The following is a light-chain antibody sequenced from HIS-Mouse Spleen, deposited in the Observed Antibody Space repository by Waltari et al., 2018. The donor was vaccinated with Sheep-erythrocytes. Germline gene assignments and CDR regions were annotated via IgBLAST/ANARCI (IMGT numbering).Light chain of an antibody. CDR2: KVS. CDR3: MQGTPPLT. J-gene: IGKJ4*01. V-gene: IGKV2-30*02. Sequence: DVVMTQSPLSLPVTLGQPASISCRSSQSLVHSDGNTYLNWFQQRPGQSPRRLIYKVSNRDSGVPDRCSGSGSGTDFTLKISRVEAEDVGVYYCMQGTPPLTFGGGTKVEIK. CDR1: QSLVHSDGNTY.